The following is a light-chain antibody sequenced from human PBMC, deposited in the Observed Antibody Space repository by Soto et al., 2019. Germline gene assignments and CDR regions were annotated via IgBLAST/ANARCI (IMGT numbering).Light chain of an antibody. CDR2: EVS. V-gene: IGLV2-18*02. CDR3: CSYAGSHTWV. J-gene: IGLJ1*01. Sequence: QSALTQPRSVSGSPGQSVTISCTGISSDVDSYNRVSWYQQPPGTAPKLMIYEVSNRPSGVPDRFSGSKSVNTASLTISGLQAEDEADYYCCSYAGSHTWVFGTGTKVTVL. CDR1: SSDVDSYNR.